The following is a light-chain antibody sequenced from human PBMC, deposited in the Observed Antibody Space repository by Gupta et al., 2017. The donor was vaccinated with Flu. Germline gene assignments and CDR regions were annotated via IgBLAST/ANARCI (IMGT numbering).Light chain of an antibody. V-gene: IGKV3-15*01. CDR3: QQYDNLPFT. CDR1: QSIASN. J-gene: IGKJ3*01. Sequence: GERATLSCRASQSIASNLAWYQRKPGQAPRLLIYGASTRATGIPDRFSGSWSGTEFTLTISSLQSEDFAVYSCQQYDNLPFTFGPGTKVDV. CDR2: GAS.